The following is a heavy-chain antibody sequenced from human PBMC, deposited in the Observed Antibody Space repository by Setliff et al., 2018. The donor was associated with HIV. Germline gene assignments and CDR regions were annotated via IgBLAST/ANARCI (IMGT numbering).Heavy chain of an antibody. Sequence: SLRLSCAVSGFTFEDYGMSWVRQAPGKGLEWASGINWNGGSTGYVDSVKGRFTISRDNAKNSLYLQMNSLRAEDMALYYCVRNKWLVPDTFDIWGQGTMVTVSS. CDR2: INWNGGST. V-gene: IGHV3-20*04. CDR3: VRNKWLVPDTFDI. D-gene: IGHD6-19*01. CDR1: GFTFEDYG. J-gene: IGHJ3*02.